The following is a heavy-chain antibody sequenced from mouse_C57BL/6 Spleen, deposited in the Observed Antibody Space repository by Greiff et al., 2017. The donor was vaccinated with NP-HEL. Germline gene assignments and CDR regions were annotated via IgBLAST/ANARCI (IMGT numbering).Heavy chain of an antibody. V-gene: IGHV1-64*01. CDR3: ARWETAQALFDY. J-gene: IGHJ2*01. D-gene: IGHD3-2*02. CDR2: IHPNSGST. Sequence: QVQLQQPGAELVKPGASVKLSCKASGYTFTSYWMHWVKQRPGQGLEWIGMIHPNSGSTNYNEKFKSKATLTVDKSSSTAYMQLSSLTSEDSAVYYCARWETAQALFDYWGQGTTLTVSS. CDR1: GYTFTSYW.